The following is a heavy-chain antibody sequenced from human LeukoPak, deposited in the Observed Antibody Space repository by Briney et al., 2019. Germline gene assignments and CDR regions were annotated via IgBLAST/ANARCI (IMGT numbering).Heavy chain of an antibody. CDR3: ARDPYYYDSSGFID. Sequence: GGSLRLSCAASGFTFSSYSMNWVRQAPGKGLEWVSSISSSSYIYYADSVKGRFTISRDNAKNSLYLQMNSLRAEDTAVYYCARDPYYYDSSGFIDWGQGTLVTVSS. V-gene: IGHV3-21*01. CDR2: ISSSSYI. J-gene: IGHJ4*02. D-gene: IGHD3-22*01. CDR1: GFTFSSYS.